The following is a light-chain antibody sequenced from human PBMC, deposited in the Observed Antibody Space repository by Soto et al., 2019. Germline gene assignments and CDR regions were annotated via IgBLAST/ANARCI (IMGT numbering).Light chain of an antibody. CDR2: GAS. CDR3: QQYNNWPGIT. V-gene: IGKV3-15*01. J-gene: IGKJ5*01. Sequence: EVVVTQSPATLSLSPGERATLSCRASQSVGSYLAWYQQKPGQAPRLLVYGASTRATGIPARFSGSGSGTEFTLTISSLQSEDFAVYYCQQYNNWPGITFGQGTRLEIK. CDR1: QSVGSY.